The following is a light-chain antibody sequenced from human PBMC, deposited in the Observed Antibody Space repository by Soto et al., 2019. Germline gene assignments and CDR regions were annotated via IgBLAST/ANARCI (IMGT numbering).Light chain of an antibody. V-gene: IGKV3-11*01. CDR1: QSISSY. Sequence: EIVLTQSPATLSLSPGERATLSCRASQSISSYLAWYQQKPDQAPRLLIYDASNRATGIPARFSGSGSGTNFTFTFSSLKPEDFAVYYCHQRSTWPFTFGPGTKVDIK. CDR3: HQRSTWPFT. CDR2: DAS. J-gene: IGKJ3*01.